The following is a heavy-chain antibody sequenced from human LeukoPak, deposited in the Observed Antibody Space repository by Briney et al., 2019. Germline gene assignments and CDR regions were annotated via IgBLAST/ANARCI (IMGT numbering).Heavy chain of an antibody. V-gene: IGHV4-59*01. CDR3: ARGYSTSWTFYFDY. D-gene: IGHD6-13*01. J-gene: IGHJ4*02. CDR2: LHFGGST. Sequence: SETLSLTCTVSDGAITGYYWGWIRQPPGKGLDWIGHLHFGGSTNYNPSLKSRVTISVDTSKNHFSLKLSSVTAADTAVYYCARGYSTSWTFYFDYWGQGALVTVSS. CDR1: DGAITGYY.